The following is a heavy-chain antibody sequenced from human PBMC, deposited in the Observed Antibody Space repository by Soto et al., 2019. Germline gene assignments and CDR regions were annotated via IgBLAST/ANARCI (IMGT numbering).Heavy chain of an antibody. D-gene: IGHD5-12*01. J-gene: IGHJ3*02. V-gene: IGHV3-15*07. CDR2: IRSKVHGGAT. CDR1: GFTFSNAW. CDR3: AKGGRWLQLIWDSFDI. Sequence: GSLRLSCAASGFTFSNAWMNWVRQAPGKELEWVGRIRSKVHGGATDCAAPVKGRFTISRDDSKNTLYLQMNSLKTEDTAVYYCAKGGRWLQLIWDSFDIWGRGT.